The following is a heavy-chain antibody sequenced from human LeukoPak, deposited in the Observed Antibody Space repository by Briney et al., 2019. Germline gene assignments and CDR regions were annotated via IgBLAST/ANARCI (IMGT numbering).Heavy chain of an antibody. D-gene: IGHD3-22*01. J-gene: IGHJ3*02. CDR3: ARADSSGYYLVGGFDI. V-gene: IGHV3-21*01. CDR2: ISSSSSYI. Sequence: PGGSLRLSCAASGFTFSSHSMNWVRQAPGKGLEWVSSISSSSSYIYYADSVKGRFTISRDNAKNSVYLQMNSLRAEDTAVYYCARADSSGYYLVGGFDIWGQGTIVTVSS. CDR1: GFTFSSHS.